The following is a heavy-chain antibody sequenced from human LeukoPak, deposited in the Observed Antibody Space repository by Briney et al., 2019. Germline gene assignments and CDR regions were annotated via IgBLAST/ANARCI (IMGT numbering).Heavy chain of an antibody. CDR1: GYTFTGFY. V-gene: IGHV1-2*02. CDR3: ARGAYYYDSSGYGD. J-gene: IGHJ4*02. CDR2: INPNSGGT. Sequence: ASVKVSCKASGYTFTGFYTHWVRQAPGQGLEWMGWINPNSGGTNYAQKFQGRVTMTRDTSISTAYMELSRLRSDDTAVYYCARGAYYYDSSGYGDWGQGTLVTVSS. D-gene: IGHD3-22*01.